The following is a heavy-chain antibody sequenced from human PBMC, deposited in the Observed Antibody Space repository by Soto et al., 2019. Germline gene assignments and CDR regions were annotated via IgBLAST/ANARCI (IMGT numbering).Heavy chain of an antibody. D-gene: IGHD3-22*01. CDR3: ARLITMIVVSHSDPQHLRPLGWLDP. J-gene: IGHJ5*02. Sequence: GESLKISCKGSGYSFTSYWIGWVRQMPGKGLEWMGIIYPGDSDTRYSPSFQGQVTISADKSISTAYLQWSSLKASDTAMYYCARLITMIVVSHSDPQHLRPLGWLDPWGQGTLVTVSS. CDR1: GYSFTSYW. CDR2: IYPGDSDT. V-gene: IGHV5-51*01.